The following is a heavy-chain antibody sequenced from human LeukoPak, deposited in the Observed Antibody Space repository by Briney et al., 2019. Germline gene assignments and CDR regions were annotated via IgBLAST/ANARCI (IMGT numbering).Heavy chain of an antibody. CDR2: ISTMSNYI. J-gene: IGHJ5*02. CDR1: GFDFSTYA. D-gene: IGHD5-12*01. V-gene: IGHV3-21*01. CDR3: SRYRLGGLDL. Sequence: GGSLRLSCAPSGFDFSTYAINWVRQAPGKGLEWVSSISTMSNYIFYGDSVKGRFTISRDNAKNSVYLQMNSLRPEDTAVYYCSRYRLGGLDLWGQGTLVTVSS.